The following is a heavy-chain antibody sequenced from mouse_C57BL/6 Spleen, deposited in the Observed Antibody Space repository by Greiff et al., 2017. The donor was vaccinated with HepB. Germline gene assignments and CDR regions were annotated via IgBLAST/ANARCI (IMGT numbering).Heavy chain of an antibody. V-gene: IGHV2-2*01. CDR3: ARNGGYGSSHYAMDY. Sequence: QVQLQQSGPGLVQPSQSLSITCTVSGFSLTSYGVHWVRQSPGKGLEWLGVIWSGGSTDYNAAFISRLSISKDNSKSQVFFKMNSLQADDTAIYYCARNGGYGSSHYAMDYWGQGTSVTVSS. CDR2: IWSGGST. CDR1: GFSLTSYG. J-gene: IGHJ4*01. D-gene: IGHD1-1*01.